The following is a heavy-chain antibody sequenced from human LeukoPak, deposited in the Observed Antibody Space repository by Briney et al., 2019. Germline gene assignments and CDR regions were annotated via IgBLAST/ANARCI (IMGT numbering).Heavy chain of an antibody. J-gene: IGHJ4*02. CDR3: VKDWRDESNCAAGCLQS. CDR1: GFTFSAYA. Sequence: GGSLRLSRVASGFTFSAYAMTWVRQAPGKGLEWVSSISVSGGGTYYADSVRGRFAISRDNSKNTLFLHMNSLRAEDTAVYYCVKDWRDESNCAAGCLQSWGQGTLVTVSS. D-gene: IGHD2-21*02. CDR2: ISVSGGGT. V-gene: IGHV3-23*01.